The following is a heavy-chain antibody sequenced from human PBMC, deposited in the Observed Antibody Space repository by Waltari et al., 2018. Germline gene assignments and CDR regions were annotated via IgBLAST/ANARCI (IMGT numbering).Heavy chain of an antibody. J-gene: IGHJ4*02. Sequence: EVQLVESGGGLVKPGGSLRLSCAASGFTFSSYSMNWVRQAPGKGLEWVSSISSSSSYIYYAYSVKGRFTISRDNAKNSLYLQMNSLRAEDTAVYYCARELLGDGRGAGFDYWGQGTLVTVSS. CDR2: ISSSSSYI. D-gene: IGHD6-19*01. CDR3: ARELLGDGRGAGFDY. CDR1: GFTFSSYS. V-gene: IGHV3-21*01.